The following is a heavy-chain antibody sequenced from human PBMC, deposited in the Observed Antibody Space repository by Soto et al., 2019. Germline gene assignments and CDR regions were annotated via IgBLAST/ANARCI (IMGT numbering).Heavy chain of an antibody. J-gene: IGHJ4*02. D-gene: IGHD3-16*01. Sequence: QVQLVESGGGVVQPGRSLRLSCAASGFTFSSYAMHWVRRAPGKGLEWMAVMSYDGSNKYYADSVKGRFTISRDKSKNTLYLHMNSQRPEDTALYYCASDGGAYWGQGTLVIVSS. CDR3: ASDGGAY. CDR2: MSYDGSNK. CDR1: GFTFSSYA. V-gene: IGHV3-30-3*01.